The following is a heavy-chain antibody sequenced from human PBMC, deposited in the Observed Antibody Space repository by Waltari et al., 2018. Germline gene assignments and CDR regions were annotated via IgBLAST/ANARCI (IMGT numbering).Heavy chain of an antibody. CDR1: GGSISSYY. V-gene: IGHV4-59*01. J-gene: IGHJ6*03. CDR2: IYYSGST. Sequence: QVQLQESGPGLVKPSETLSLTCTVSGGSISSYYWSWIRQPPGKGLEWIGYIYYSGSTNDNPSLESRVTISVDTSKNQFSLKLSSVTAADTAVYYCARGIFGVASLYYYYYMDVWGKGTTVTISS. D-gene: IGHD3-3*01. CDR3: ARGIFGVASLYYYYYMDV.